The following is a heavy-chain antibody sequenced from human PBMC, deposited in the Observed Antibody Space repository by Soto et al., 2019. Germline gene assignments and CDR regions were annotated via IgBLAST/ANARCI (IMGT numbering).Heavy chain of an antibody. CDR3: GRVANCDSSGCYSYFDL. Sequence: GGSLRLSCAASGFTFSNYYMHWVRQAPGKGPVWVSRISSDGTTTTYADSVKGRFTISSDNAKNTLYLQVNSLRADDTAVYYCGRVANCDSSGCYSYFDLWGQGALVTVSS. CDR2: ISSDGTTT. J-gene: IGHJ4*02. D-gene: IGHD3-22*01. V-gene: IGHV3-74*01. CDR1: GFTFSNYY.